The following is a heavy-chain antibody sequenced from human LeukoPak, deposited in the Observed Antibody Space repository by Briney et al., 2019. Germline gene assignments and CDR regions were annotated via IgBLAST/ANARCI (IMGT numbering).Heavy chain of an antibody. D-gene: IGHD3-22*01. V-gene: IGHV3-20*04. CDR1: GFTFDDYG. J-gene: IGHJ4*02. Sequence: PGGSLRLSRAASGFTFDDYGMSWVRQAPGKGLEWVSGINWNGGSTGYADSVKGRFTISRDNAKNSLYLQMNSLRAEDTALYYCARGQETYYYDSSGYYYPDWGQGTLVTVSS. CDR2: INWNGGST. CDR3: ARGQETYYYDSSGYYYPD.